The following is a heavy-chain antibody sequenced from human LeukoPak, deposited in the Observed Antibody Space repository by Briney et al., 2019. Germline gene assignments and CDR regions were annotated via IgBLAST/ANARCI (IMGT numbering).Heavy chain of an antibody. D-gene: IGHD1-14*01. CDR2: IRSKANSYAT. V-gene: IGHV3-73*01. Sequence: GGSLRLSCAASGFTFSGSAMHWVRQASGKGLEWVGRIRSKANSYATAYAASVKGRFTISSDDSKNTAYLQMNSLKTEDTAVYYCTRPTTLNWFDPWGQGTLVTVSS. CDR1: GFTFSGSA. CDR3: TRPTTLNWFDP. J-gene: IGHJ5*02.